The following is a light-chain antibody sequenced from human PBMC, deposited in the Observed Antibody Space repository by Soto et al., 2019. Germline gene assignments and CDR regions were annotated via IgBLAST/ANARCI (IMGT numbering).Light chain of an antibody. V-gene: IGKV1-39*01. CDR2: TAS. Sequence: DIQMTQSPSSLSASVGDRVTITCLASQSISSYLNWYQQKPGKAPELLIYTASTLQSGVPSRFSGSGSGTDFSLTISSLQPEDFATYYCQQSYSTPHTFGGGTKVDIK. J-gene: IGKJ4*01. CDR1: QSISSY. CDR3: QQSYSTPHT.